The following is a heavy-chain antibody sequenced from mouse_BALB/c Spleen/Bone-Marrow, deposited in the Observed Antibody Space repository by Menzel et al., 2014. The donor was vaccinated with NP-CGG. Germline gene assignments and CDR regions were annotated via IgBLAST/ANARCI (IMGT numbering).Heavy chain of an antibody. J-gene: IGHJ4*01. CDR1: GYAFTNYN. CDR2: IDPYSGGT. D-gene: IGHD2-12*01. Sequence: EVQLQESGPELVKPGASVKVSCKASGYAFTNYNMFWVKQSHGKSLEWIGYIDPYSGGTNYNQKFKGKATLTVDKSSSXAXXHLNSLTSEDSAVYYCARELSRAMDYWGQGNSVTVSS. V-gene: IGHV1S135*01. CDR3: ARELSRAMDY.